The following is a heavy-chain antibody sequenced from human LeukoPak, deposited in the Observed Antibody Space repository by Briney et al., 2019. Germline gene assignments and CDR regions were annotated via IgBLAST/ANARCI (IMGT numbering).Heavy chain of an antibody. CDR1: GFVYSTFD. V-gene: IGHV3-23*05. D-gene: IGHD1-1*01. CDR3: AKANYIWNDSPFDS. J-gene: IGHJ4*02. Sequence: GGSLRLSCAASGFVYSTFDMAWVRQAPGKGLEWVSTIYTSGKTTYYADSAKGRFTASRDNSKNTLSLQMNGLRVDDTAVYFCAKANYIWNDSPFDSCGQGALGTVSS. CDR2: IYTSGKTT.